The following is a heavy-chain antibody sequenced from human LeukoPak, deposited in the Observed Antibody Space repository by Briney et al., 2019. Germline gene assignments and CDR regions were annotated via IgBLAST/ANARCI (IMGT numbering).Heavy chain of an antibody. CDR1: GFTVGSKY. D-gene: IGHD2-8*01. Sequence: GGSLRLSCAASGFTVGSKYMNWVRQAPGKGLEWVSAISDTGATTYDADSVKGRFTISRDNSRSTLYLQMNSLRAEDTALYYCAKDTSIGRYCTNGVCSPFDYWGQGTLVTVSS. CDR3: AKDTSIGRYCTNGVCSPFDY. V-gene: IGHV3-23*01. CDR2: ISDTGATT. J-gene: IGHJ4*02.